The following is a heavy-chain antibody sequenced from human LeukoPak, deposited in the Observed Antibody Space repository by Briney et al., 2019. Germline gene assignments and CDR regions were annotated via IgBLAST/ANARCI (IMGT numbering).Heavy chain of an antibody. Sequence: SETLSLTCTVSDGSITNYYWSWIRQPPGKGLEWIAYIYYTGSTNYNPSLKSRLTVSLDMSKNHFSLKLTSVTAADTAVYYCVRHDPIGNSQPLGVWGQGTMVTVSS. D-gene: IGHD4-23*01. J-gene: IGHJ3*01. V-gene: IGHV4-59*12. CDR3: VRHDPIGNSQPLGV. CDR2: IYYTGST. CDR1: DGSITNYY.